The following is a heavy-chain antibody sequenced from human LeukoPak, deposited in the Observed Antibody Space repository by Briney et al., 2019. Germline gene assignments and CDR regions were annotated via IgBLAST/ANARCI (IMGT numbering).Heavy chain of an antibody. CDR1: GGSISSYY. Sequence: PSETLSLTCTVSGGSISSYYWSWIRQPPGKGLEWIWYIYYSGSTNYNPSLKSRVTISVDTSKNQFSLKLSSVTAADTAVYYCARVQQGYYYYMDVWGKGTTVTVSS. V-gene: IGHV4-59*01. CDR2: IYYSGST. J-gene: IGHJ6*03. CDR3: ARVQQGYYYYMDV.